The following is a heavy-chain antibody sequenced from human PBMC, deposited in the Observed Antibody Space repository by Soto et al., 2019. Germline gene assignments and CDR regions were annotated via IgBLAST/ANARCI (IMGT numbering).Heavy chain of an antibody. CDR3: NVVPAAPFDY. J-gene: IGHJ4*02. CDR1: GYNFTSYG. CDR2: ISAYNGNT. Sequence: ASVKVSCKASGYNFTSYGIRWVRKAPGQGLEWMGWISAYNGNTNYAQKLQGRVTMTTDTSTSTAYMELRSLRSDDTAVYYCNVVPAAPFDYWGQGPLVTVSS. V-gene: IGHV1-18*01. D-gene: IGHD2-2*01.